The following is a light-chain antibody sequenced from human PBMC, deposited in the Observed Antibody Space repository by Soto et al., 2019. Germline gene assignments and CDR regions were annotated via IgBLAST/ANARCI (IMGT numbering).Light chain of an antibody. CDR1: QSVSSNY. CDR2: SAS. J-gene: IGKJ2*01. V-gene: IGKV3-20*01. CDR3: PQYGSSYT. Sequence: EIVLTQSPGTLSLSPGESATLSCRASQSVSSNYLAWYQQKPGQAPRLLIYSASSRATGLPHRFSGSGSGQDFTLTISRLEPEDFAVYYCPQYGSSYTFGQGTKLEIK.